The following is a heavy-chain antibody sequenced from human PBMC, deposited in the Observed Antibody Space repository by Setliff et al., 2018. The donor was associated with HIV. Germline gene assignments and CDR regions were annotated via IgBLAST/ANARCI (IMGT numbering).Heavy chain of an antibody. CDR1: GDTFSNYA. V-gene: IGHV1-69*06. D-gene: IGHD3-3*01. CDR3: AREVREYRHFDKTYYTYMDV. J-gene: IGHJ6*04. Sequence: ASVKVSCKASGDTFSNYAISWVRQAPGQGLEWMGGIIPIFGTANYAQKFEGRVTITADKSTSTAYMEVNSLRFEDTAVYYCAREVREYRHFDKTYYTYMDVWGKGTTVTVSS. CDR2: IIPIFGTA.